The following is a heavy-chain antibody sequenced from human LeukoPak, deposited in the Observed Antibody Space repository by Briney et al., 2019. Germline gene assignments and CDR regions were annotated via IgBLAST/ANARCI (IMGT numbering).Heavy chain of an antibody. CDR2: ISSSGNTI. CDR3: ARAGVPAAIFHWFDP. V-gene: IGHV3-48*04. Sequence: GGSLRLSCAASGFTFSSYAMSWVRQAPGKGLEWVAYISSSGNTIYYADSVKGRFTVSRDNAKNSLYLQMNSLRAEDTAVYYCARAGVPAAIFHWFDPWGQGTLVTVSS. CDR1: GFTFSSYA. D-gene: IGHD2-2*01. J-gene: IGHJ5*02.